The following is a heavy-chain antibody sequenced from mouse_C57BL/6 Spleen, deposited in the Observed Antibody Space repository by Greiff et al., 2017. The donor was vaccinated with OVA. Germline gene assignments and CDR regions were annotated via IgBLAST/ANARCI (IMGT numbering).Heavy chain of an antibody. V-gene: IGHV1-7*01. Sequence: VQRVESGAELAKPGASVKLSCKASGYTFTSYWMHWVKQRPGQGLEWIGYINPSSGYTKYNQKFKDKATLTADKSSSTAYMQLSSLTYEDSAVYYCARGSYEYDGFAYWGQGTLVTVSA. CDR2: INPSSGYT. CDR3: ARGSYEYDGFAY. CDR1: GYTFTSYW. D-gene: IGHD2-4*01. J-gene: IGHJ3*01.